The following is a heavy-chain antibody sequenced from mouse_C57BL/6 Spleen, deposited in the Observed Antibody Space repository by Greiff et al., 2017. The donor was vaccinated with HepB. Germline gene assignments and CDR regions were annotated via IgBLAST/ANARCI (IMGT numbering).Heavy chain of an antibody. Sequence: QVQLQQSGAELVKPGASVKLSCKASGYTFTSYWMHWVKQRPGQGLEWIGMIHPNSGSTNYNEKFKSKATLTVDKSSSTAYMQLSSLTSEDSAVYYCAPDGNYEGGTHFDYWGQGTTLTVSS. D-gene: IGHD2-1*01. J-gene: IGHJ2*01. CDR2: IHPNSGST. V-gene: IGHV1-64*01. CDR1: GYTFTSYW. CDR3: APDGNYEGGTHFDY.